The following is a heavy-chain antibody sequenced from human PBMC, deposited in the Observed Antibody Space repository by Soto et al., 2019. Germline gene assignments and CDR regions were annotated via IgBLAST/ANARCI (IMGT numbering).Heavy chain of an antibody. D-gene: IGHD4-4*01. CDR2: ISSSSSYI. V-gene: IGHV3-21*01. CDR1: GFTFSSYS. CDR3: ARDLRDGYNSYDAFDI. J-gene: IGHJ3*02. Sequence: GGSLRLSCAASGFTFSSYSMNWVRQAPGKGLEWVSSISSSSSYIYYADSVKGRFTISRDNAKNSLYLQMNSLRAEDTAVYYCARDLRDGYNSYDAFDIWGQGTMVTVSS.